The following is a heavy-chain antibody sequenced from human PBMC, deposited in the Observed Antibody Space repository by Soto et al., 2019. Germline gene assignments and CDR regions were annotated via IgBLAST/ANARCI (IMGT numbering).Heavy chain of an antibody. D-gene: IGHD3-3*01. CDR2: IYYSGTT. V-gene: IGHV4-39*07. CDR1: GGSISRSLSY. CDR3: ARDQSYDFWSGYSEGWFDP. J-gene: IGHJ5*02. Sequence: SETLSLTCSVSGGSISRSLSYWGWIRQPPGKGLEWIGSIYYSGTTNYNPSLKSRVTISVDTSKNQFSLKLSSVTAADTAVYYCARDQSYDFWSGYSEGWFDPWGQGTLVTVSS.